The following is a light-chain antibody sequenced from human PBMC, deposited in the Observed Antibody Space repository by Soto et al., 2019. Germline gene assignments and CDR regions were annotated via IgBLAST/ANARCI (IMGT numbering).Light chain of an antibody. Sequence: EIVMTQSPATLSVSPGERATLSCRASQSVSSNLACYQQKPGHSPRLLIYGASTRATCIPAMFSGSGSGTEFTLTISSLQSEDFAVYSCQQYNNWPPYTFGQGTKLEIK. CDR1: QSVSSN. CDR3: QQYNNWPPYT. CDR2: GAS. J-gene: IGKJ2*01. V-gene: IGKV3-15*01.